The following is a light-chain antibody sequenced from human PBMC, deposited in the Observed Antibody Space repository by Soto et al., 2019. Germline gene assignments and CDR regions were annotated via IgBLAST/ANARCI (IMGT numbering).Light chain of an antibody. CDR3: QQYATWPRT. CDR2: GAS. CDR1: QSISSN. J-gene: IGKJ2*01. V-gene: IGKV3-15*01. Sequence: EIVMTQSPATLSVSPGERATLSCRASQSISSNLVWYQQKPGQAPRLLIYGASTRATGIPARFSGSGSGTEFTLTISSLQSEDFAIYYCQQYATWPRTFGQGTKLEIK.